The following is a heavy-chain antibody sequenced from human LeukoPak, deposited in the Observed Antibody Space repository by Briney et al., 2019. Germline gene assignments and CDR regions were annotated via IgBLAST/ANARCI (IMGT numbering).Heavy chain of an antibody. Sequence: ASVKVSCKASGYTFTNYYMHWVRQAPGQGLEWMGIINLSGGSTSYAQKFQGRVTMTRDMSTSTVYMELSSLRSEDTAVYYCAKGSGYEAQYYYYYMDVWGKGTTVTISS. J-gene: IGHJ6*03. V-gene: IGHV1-46*01. D-gene: IGHD5-12*01. CDR3: AKGSGYEAQYYYYYMDV. CDR1: GYTFTNYY. CDR2: INLSGGST.